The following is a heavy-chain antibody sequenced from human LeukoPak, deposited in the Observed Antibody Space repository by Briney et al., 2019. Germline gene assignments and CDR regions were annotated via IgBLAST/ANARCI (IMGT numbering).Heavy chain of an antibody. CDR2: IRGSGDNT. D-gene: IGHD3-16*01. Sequence: GGSLRLSCAASGFTFSSYAMSWVRQAPGKGLEWVSAIRGSGDNTYYADSVKGRLTISRDISKNTLYLQMNSLRAEDTAVYYCARGGEGLNYYYYGMDVWGQGTTVTVSS. J-gene: IGHJ6*02. V-gene: IGHV3-23*01. CDR3: ARGGEGLNYYYYGMDV. CDR1: GFTFSSYA.